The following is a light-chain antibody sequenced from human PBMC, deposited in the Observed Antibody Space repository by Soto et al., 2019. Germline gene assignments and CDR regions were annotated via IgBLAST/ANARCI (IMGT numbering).Light chain of an antibody. J-gene: IGKJ5*01. CDR3: QQRSNWPPIN. CDR2: DAY. CDR1: QSVGNMF. V-gene: IGKV3D-20*02. Sequence: ELVLTQSPDTLSLSPVDIATLSCSASQSVGNMFLAWFQQKPGQAPRLLIYDAYRRATGIPDRFSGSGSGTDFTLTIRSLEPEDFAVYYCQQRSNWPPINFGQGTRLEIK.